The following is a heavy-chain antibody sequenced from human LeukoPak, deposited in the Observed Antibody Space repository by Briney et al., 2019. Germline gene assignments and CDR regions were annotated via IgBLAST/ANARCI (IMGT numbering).Heavy chain of an antibody. CDR3: TRHTYYYRSGSKIDY. V-gene: IGHV3-49*02. D-gene: IGHD3-10*01. CDR2: SKSYGYTT. J-gene: IGHJ4*02. Sequence: SKSYGYTTQYAPSVNARFTISRDDSKSIPYLQMNSLKTEDKAVYYCTRHTYYYRSGSKIDYWGQGTLVTVSS.